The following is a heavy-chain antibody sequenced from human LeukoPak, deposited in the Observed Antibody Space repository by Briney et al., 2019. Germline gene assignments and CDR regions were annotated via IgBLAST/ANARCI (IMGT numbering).Heavy chain of an antibody. Sequence: ASVKVSCKASGGTFISYAISWVRQAPGQGLEWMGIINPNSGDTVFAQKLQGRVTMTRDTSTSTVYMELSSLRSDDTAIYYCARDRSGSSPFDYWGQGTLVTISS. CDR1: GGTFISYA. D-gene: IGHD3-10*01. CDR2: INPNSGDT. CDR3: ARDRSGSSPFDY. V-gene: IGHV1-46*01. J-gene: IGHJ4*02.